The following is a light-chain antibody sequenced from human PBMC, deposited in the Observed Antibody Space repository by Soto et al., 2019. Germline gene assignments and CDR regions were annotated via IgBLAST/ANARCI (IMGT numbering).Light chain of an antibody. V-gene: IGLV1-44*01. CDR3: AAWDESLNGPV. CDR1: DSNIGTHV. CDR2: SDY. Sequence: QSGLTQPPSASGTPGQGVTISCSGGDSNIGTHVVNWYQQVPGTAPKLLIYSDYQRPSGVPDRFSCSKSGTSGSLAISGLQSDDEADYYCAAWDESLNGPVFGGGTKVTVL. J-gene: IGLJ2*01.